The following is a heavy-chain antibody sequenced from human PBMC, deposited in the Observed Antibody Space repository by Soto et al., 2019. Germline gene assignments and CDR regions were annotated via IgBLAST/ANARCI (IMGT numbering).Heavy chain of an antibody. V-gene: IGHV4-30-4*01. CDR3: ARVGYDSPRDP. CDR1: GGSISSGDYY. D-gene: IGHD3-3*01. CDR2: IYYSGST. J-gene: IGHJ5*02. Sequence: NPSETLSLTCTVSGGSISSGDYYWSWIRQPPGKGLEWIGYIYYSGSTYYNPSLKSRVTISVDTSKNQFSLKLSSVTAADTAVYYCARVGYDSPRDPWGQGTLVTVSS.